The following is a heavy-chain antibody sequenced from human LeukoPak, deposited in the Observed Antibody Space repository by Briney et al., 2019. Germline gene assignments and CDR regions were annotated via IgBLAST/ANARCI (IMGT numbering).Heavy chain of an antibody. D-gene: IGHD3-3*01. Sequence: PGGSLRLSCAASGFTFSSYAMHWVRQAPGKGLEWVAVISYDGSNKYYADSVKGRFTISRDNSKNTLYLQMNSLRAEDTAVYYCARDHNPLFEEWLLDYWGQGTLVTVSS. CDR1: GFTFSSYA. V-gene: IGHV3-30-3*01. CDR2: ISYDGSNK. J-gene: IGHJ4*02. CDR3: ARDHNPLFEEWLLDY.